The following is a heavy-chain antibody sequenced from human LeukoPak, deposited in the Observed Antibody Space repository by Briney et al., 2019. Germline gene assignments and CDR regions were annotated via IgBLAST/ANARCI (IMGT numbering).Heavy chain of an antibody. CDR1: GFTVSSDD. Sequence: GGSLRLSCAASGFTVSSDDMSWVRQAPGKGLEWVSVIYSGGSTYYADSVKGRFTISRDNSKNTLYLQMNSLRAEDTAVYYCGRRSGNHWGQGTLVTVSS. J-gene: IGHJ5*02. CDR2: IYSGGST. CDR3: GRRSGNH. D-gene: IGHD1-1*01. V-gene: IGHV3-53*01.